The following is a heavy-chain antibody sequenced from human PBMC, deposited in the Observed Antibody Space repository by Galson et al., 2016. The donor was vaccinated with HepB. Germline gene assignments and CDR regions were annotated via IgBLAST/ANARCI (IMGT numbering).Heavy chain of an antibody. CDR2: INAGNGVT. D-gene: IGHD5-18*01. J-gene: IGHJ4*02. V-gene: IGHV1-3*01. Sequence: SVKVSCKASGYIFTSYIIHWVRQAPGQRLEWMGWINAGNGVTKYSQRFQGRVTITRDTSASSAYMELSSLRSEDTAVYYCAGSVSGYTYGYWGQGTLVTVSS. CDR1: GYIFTSYI. CDR3: AGSVSGYTYGY.